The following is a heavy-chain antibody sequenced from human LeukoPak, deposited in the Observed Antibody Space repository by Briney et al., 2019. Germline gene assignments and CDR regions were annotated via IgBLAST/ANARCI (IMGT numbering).Heavy chain of an antibody. D-gene: IGHD3-22*01. CDR3: ARVGYDSSGYIPPPYYYFDY. CDR2: ISSSGSTI. V-gene: IGHV3-11*01. CDR1: GFTFSDYY. J-gene: IGHJ4*02. Sequence: PGGSLRLSCAASGFTFSDYYMSWIRQAPGKGLEWVSYISSSGSTIYYADSVKGRFTISRDNAKNSLYLQMNSLRAEDTAVYYCARVGYDSSGYIPPPYYYFDYWGQGTLVTVSS.